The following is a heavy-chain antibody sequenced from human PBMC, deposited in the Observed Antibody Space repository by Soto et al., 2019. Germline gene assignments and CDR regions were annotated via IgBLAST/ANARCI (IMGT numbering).Heavy chain of an antibody. CDR2: IYSGGST. Sequence: GGSLRLSCAASGFTVSSNYMSWVRQAPGKGLEWVSVIYSGGSTYYADSVKGRFTISRDNSKNTLYLQMNSLRAEDTAVYYCASGYDYIWGSYPAFYWGQGTLVTVSS. CDR1: GFTVSSNY. J-gene: IGHJ4*02. CDR3: ASGYDYIWGSYPAFY. D-gene: IGHD3-16*02. V-gene: IGHV3-66*01.